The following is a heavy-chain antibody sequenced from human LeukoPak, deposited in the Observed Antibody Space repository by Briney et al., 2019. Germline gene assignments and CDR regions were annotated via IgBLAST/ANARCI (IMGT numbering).Heavy chain of an antibody. CDR3: ARDSPPEDIVLMAEGNYYYYYYGMDV. CDR1: GYTFTSYY. J-gene: IGHJ6*02. Sequence: ASAKVSCRASGYTFTSYYMHWVRQAPGQGLEWMGIINPSGGSTSYAQKFQGRVTMTRDTSTSTVYMELSSLRSEDTAVYYCARDSPPEDIVLMAEGNYYYYYYGMDVWGQGTTVTVSS. D-gene: IGHD2-8*01. CDR2: INPSGGST. V-gene: IGHV1-46*01.